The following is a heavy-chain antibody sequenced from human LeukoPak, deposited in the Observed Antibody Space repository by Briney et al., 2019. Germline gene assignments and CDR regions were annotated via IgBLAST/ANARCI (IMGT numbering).Heavy chain of an antibody. D-gene: IGHD3-10*01. CDR3: ASSASGFGEYHRFDY. Sequence: PGGSLRLSCAASGFTFSSYWMHWVRQAPGKGLVWVSRINSDGSSTSYADSVKGRFTISRDNAKNTLYLQMNSLRAEDTAVYYCASSASGFGEYHRFDYWGQGTLVTVSS. CDR1: GFTFSSYW. CDR2: INSDGSST. V-gene: IGHV3-74*01. J-gene: IGHJ4*02.